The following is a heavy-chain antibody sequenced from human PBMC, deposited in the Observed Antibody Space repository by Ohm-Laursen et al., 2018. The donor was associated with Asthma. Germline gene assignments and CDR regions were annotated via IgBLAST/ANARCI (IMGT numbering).Heavy chain of an antibody. CDR3: ARHGDGSGSYYNARYWYFDL. V-gene: IGHV4-39*01. CDR1: GGSISSGGYY. Sequence: SETLSLTCTVSGGSISSGGYYWAWIRQSPGRGLEWIGSISHRENTYFNPALKSRVTISIDTSKGQFSLHLTSVTAADTSTYYCARHGDGSGSYYNARYWYFDLWGRGALVTVSS. J-gene: IGHJ2*01. CDR2: ISHRENT. D-gene: IGHD3-10*01.